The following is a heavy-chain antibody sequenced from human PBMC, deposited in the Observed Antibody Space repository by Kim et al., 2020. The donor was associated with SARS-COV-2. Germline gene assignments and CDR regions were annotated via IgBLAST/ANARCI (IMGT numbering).Heavy chain of an antibody. D-gene: IGHD3-22*01. J-gene: IGHJ6*02. V-gene: IGHV3-48*02. Sequence: GGSLRLSCAASGFTFSSYSMNWVRQAPGKGLEWVSYISSSSSTIYYADSVKGRFTISRDNAKNSLYLQMNSLRDEDTAVYYCARDVRRMIVVVMKNYYYGMDVWGQGTTVTVSS. CDR1: GFTFSSYS. CDR2: ISSSSSTI. CDR3: ARDVRRMIVVVMKNYYYGMDV.